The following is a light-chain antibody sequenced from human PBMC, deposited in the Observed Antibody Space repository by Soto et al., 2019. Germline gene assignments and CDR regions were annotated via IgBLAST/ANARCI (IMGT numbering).Light chain of an antibody. Sequence: ENVLTQSPATLSLSPGERVTLSCRASQSVSSSYLAWYQQKPGQAPRLLIYGASSRATGIPDRFSGSGSGTDFTLTISRLDPEDFAMYYCHLYDTSPPVTFGQGTRLEIK. CDR3: HLYDTSPPVT. CDR1: QSVSSSY. J-gene: IGKJ5*01. CDR2: GAS. V-gene: IGKV3-20*01.